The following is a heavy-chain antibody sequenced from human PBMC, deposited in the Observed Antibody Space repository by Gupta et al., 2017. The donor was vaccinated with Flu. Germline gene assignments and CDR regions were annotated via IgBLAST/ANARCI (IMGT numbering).Heavy chain of an antibody. Sequence: VRQASGKGLEWVSRIRSKANNYATVYAASVKGRFTISRDDSRNTAYLQMNRLQTDDTAVYYCARGMDGGWFDPRGQGTLVTVSS. D-gene: IGHD3/OR15-3a*01. J-gene: IGHJ5*02. CDR2: IRSKANNYAT. V-gene: IGHV3-73*01. CDR3: ARGMDGGWFDP.